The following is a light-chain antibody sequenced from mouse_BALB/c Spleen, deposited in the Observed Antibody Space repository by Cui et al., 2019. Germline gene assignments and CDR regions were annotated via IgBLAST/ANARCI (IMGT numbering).Light chain of an antibody. V-gene: IGKV4-57*01. CDR2: STS. J-gene: IGKJ4*01. Sequence: QIFLTQSPAIMSASPVEKATITCRVSPSVSYMQWFQQKPGTSPKLWIYSTSNLASGVPARFSGSGSGTSYSLTISRMEAEDAATYYCQQMSSYPPTFGSGTKLEIK. CDR1: PSVSY. CDR3: QQMSSYPPT.